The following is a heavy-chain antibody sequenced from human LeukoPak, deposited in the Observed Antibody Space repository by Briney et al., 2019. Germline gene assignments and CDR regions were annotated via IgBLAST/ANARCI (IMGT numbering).Heavy chain of an antibody. J-gene: IGHJ4*02. CDR1: GGSFSGYC. V-gene: IGHV4-34*01. CDR3: ARLAYEFWSGYYFVY. CDR2: SNLSGST. Sequence: PSETLSLTCAVYGGSFSGYCWSWIRQPPGKGLEWIGESNLSGSTNYNPSLKSRVTISVDTSRNQFSLKLSPVTAAATAVYYCARLAYEFWSGYYFVYWGQGTLVTVSS. D-gene: IGHD3-3*01.